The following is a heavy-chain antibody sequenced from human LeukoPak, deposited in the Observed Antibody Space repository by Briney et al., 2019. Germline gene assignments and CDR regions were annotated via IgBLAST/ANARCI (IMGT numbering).Heavy chain of an antibody. CDR1: RFTFSSYA. J-gene: IGHJ4*02. CDR3: AKWDYGSGSYY. CDR2: ISGSGGST. V-gene: IGHV3-23*01. Sequence: GGSLRLSCAASRFTFSSYAMSWVRQAPGKGLEWVSAISGSGGSTYYADSVKGRFIISRDNSKNTLYLQMNSLRAEDTAVYYCAKWDYGSGSYYWGQGTLVTVSS. D-gene: IGHD3-10*01.